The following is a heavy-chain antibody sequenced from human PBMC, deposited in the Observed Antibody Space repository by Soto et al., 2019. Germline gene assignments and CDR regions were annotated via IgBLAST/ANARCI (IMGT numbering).Heavy chain of an antibody. Sequence: QVQLVQSGAEVKKPGASVKVSCKASGYTFTSYAMHWVRQAPGQRLEWMGWINAGNGNTKYSQKFQGRVTITRDTSASTADMELSSMRSEDTAVYYCAREKGYYGSGRDAFDIWGQGTMVTVSS. D-gene: IGHD3-10*01. V-gene: IGHV1-3*01. CDR1: GYTFTSYA. CDR3: AREKGYYGSGRDAFDI. CDR2: INAGNGNT. J-gene: IGHJ3*02.